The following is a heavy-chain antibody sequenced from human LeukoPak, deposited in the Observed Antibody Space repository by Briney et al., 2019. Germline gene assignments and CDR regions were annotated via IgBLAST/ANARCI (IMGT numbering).Heavy chain of an antibody. V-gene: IGHV3-48*04. Sequence: PGGSLRLSCAASGFTSTSYDMTWVRQAPGKGLEWVSYISSSGTIIYYADSVKGRFTISRDSAKNSLFLQMSSLRVEDTAVYYCARTVFPVVVVPAAQRGAFDYWGQGTLVTVSS. D-gene: IGHD2-2*01. J-gene: IGHJ4*02. CDR2: ISSSGTII. CDR3: ARTVFPVVVVPAAQRGAFDY. CDR1: GFTSTSYD.